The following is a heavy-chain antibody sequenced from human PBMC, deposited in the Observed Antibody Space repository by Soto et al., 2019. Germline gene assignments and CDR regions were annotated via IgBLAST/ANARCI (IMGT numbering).Heavy chain of an antibody. CDR2: ISYSGAT. V-gene: IGHV4-31*01. J-gene: IGHJ4*02. Sequence: QVQLQESGPGLVKPSQTLSLTCTVSGGSISSGGYYWSWIRQHPGKGLEWIGYISYSGATYYNPSLQSLVTISVHTSKNQFSLKLSSVTAADTAVYDGARDNYGCNLRYYDYWGQGTLVTVSS. CDR3: ARDNYGCNLRYYDY. D-gene: IGHD4-17*01. CDR1: GGSISSGGYY.